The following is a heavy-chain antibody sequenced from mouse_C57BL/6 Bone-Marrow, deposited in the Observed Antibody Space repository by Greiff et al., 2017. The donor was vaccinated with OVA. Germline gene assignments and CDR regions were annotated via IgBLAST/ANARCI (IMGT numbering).Heavy chain of an antibody. D-gene: IGHD1-1*01. Sequence: QVTLKVSGPGLLQPSQTLSLTCSSSGYSLRTYGISVGWIRKPSGKGLEWQGHRWWGDDNYYNPALKSRQTISKDTSKTQVFLKIANVTTADTATYDCARIALTTVPYWYFDVWGTGTTVTVSS. CDR2: RWWGDDN. CDR1: GYSLRTYGIS. CDR3: ARIALTTVPYWYFDV. J-gene: IGHJ1*03. V-gene: IGHV8-8*01.